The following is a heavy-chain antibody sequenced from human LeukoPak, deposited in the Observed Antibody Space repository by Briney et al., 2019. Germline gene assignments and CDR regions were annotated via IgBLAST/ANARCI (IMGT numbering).Heavy chain of an antibody. V-gene: IGHV1-46*01. CDR2: INPSGGST. J-gene: IGHJ4*02. CDR3: ARALGDIVVVPAAGLDY. Sequence: ASVKVSCKASGYTFTSYYMHWVRQAPGQGLEWMGIINPSGGSTSYAQKLQGRVTMTRDMSTSTVYMELSSLRSEDTAVYYCARALGDIVVVPAAGLDYWGQGTLVTVSS. D-gene: IGHD2-2*01. CDR1: GYTFTSYY.